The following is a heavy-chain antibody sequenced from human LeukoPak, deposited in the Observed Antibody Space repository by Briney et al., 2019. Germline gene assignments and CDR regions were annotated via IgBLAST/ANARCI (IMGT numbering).Heavy chain of an antibody. D-gene: IGHD3-22*01. J-gene: IGHJ4*02. CDR3: AREVYYDSSGYYSPLMDY. CDR1: GFTFSSYS. V-gene: IGHV3-21*01. CDR2: ISSSSSYI. Sequence: PGGSLRLSCAAPGFTFSSYSMNWVRQAPGKGLEWVSSISSSSSYIYYADSVKGRFTISRDNAKNSLYLQMNSLRAEDTAVYYCAREVYYDSSGYYSPLMDYWGQGTLVTVSS.